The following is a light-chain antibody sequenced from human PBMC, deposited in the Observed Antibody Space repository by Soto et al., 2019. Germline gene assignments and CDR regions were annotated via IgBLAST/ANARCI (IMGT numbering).Light chain of an antibody. CDR3: ASFRSGTILV. V-gene: IGLV2-14*01. Sequence: QSVLTHPASVSGSPGQSVTISCTGPRSDIGDSNFISWYPHSPGKAPRLLIYEVNNRPSGVSKRFSGSKAGNTASLTISGLLDDDEADYFCASFRSGTILVFGSGTKVTVL. J-gene: IGLJ1*01. CDR1: RSDIGDSNF. CDR2: EVN.